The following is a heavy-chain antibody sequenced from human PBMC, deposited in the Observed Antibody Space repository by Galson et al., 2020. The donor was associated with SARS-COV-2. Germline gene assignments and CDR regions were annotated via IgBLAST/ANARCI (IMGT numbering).Heavy chain of an antibody. CDR2: IVPVFNFP. CDR1: GGTFRNTA. V-gene: IGHV1-69*13. Sequence: SVKVSCKASGGTFRNTAIAWVRQAPGQGFEWMGGIVPVFNFPDYAQKFQGRVTITADESTSTAYMELSGLRYEDTALYFCARGGSGSNYWFDPWGQGTLVSVSA. CDR3: ARGGSGSNYWFDP. D-gene: IGHD1-26*01. J-gene: IGHJ5*02.